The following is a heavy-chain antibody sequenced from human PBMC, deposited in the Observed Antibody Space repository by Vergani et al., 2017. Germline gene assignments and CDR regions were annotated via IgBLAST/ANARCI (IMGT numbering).Heavy chain of an antibody. CDR1: GYTFTSYA. CDR3: AREGFYDYVWGSSRLRGVYYFDY. V-gene: IGHV1-3*01. CDR2: INAGNGNT. D-gene: IGHD3-16*02. J-gene: IGHJ4*02. Sequence: QVQLVQSGAEVKKPGASVKVSCKASGYTFTSYAMHWVRQAPGQRLEWMGWINAGNGNTKYSQKFQGRVTITRDTSASTAYMELSSLRSEDTAVYYCAREGFYDYVWGSSRLRGVYYFDYWGQGTLVTVSS.